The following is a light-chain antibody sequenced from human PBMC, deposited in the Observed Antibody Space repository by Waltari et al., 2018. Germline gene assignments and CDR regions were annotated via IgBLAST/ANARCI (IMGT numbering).Light chain of an antibody. V-gene: IGKV1-5*03. CDR2: KAS. CDR3: QQYNTYPVT. Sequence: IQMTQSPSTLSASVGDRVTITCRASQSMSLFFSWYQQKPGRAPKLLLSKASTLQSGVPSRFSGSGSGTEITLTISDLQPDDFATYYCQQYNTYPVTFGGGTKVEIK. J-gene: IGKJ4*01. CDR1: QSMSLF.